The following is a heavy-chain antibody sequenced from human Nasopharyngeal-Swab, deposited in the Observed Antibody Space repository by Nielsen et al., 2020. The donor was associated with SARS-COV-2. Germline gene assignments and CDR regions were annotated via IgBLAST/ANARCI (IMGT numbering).Heavy chain of an antibody. Sequence: GESLKISCAASGFTFSSYSMNWVRQAPGKGLEWVSSISSSSSYIYYADSVKGRFTISRDNAKNSLYLQMNSLRAEDTAVYYCARHLPLRFLEWLFPDYFDYWGQGTLVTVSS. CDR3: ARHLPLRFLEWLFPDYFDY. CDR1: GFTFSSYS. CDR2: ISSSSSYI. V-gene: IGHV3-21*01. J-gene: IGHJ4*02. D-gene: IGHD3-3*01.